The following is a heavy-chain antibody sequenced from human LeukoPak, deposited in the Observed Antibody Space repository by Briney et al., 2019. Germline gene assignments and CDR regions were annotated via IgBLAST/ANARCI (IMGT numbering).Heavy chain of an antibody. J-gene: IGHJ5*02. D-gene: IGHD1-26*01. CDR2: IYHSGST. CDR3: ARRSQSGNYDWFDP. Sequence: SETLSLTCAVSGYSISSGYYWGWIRQPPGKGLERIGSIYHSGSTYYNPSLKSRVTISVDTSNNQFSLKLSSVTATDTAVYYCARRSQSGNYDWFDPWGQGTLVTVSS. CDR1: GYSISSGYY. V-gene: IGHV4-38-2*01.